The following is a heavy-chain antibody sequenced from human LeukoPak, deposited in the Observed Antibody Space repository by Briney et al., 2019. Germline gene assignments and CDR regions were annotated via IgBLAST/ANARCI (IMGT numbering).Heavy chain of an antibody. CDR1: GFTFSSYA. D-gene: IGHD5-12*01. V-gene: IGHV3-23*01. CDR3: AKVVSGYHFDY. J-gene: IGHJ4*02. Sequence: GGSLRLSCAASGFTFSSYAMSWVRQAPGKGLEWVAGISTSGGSSSYADSVKGRFTISRDNSQNTLYLQMNTLRAEDTAVYYCAKVVSGYHFDYWGQGTLVTVSS. CDR2: ISTSGGSS.